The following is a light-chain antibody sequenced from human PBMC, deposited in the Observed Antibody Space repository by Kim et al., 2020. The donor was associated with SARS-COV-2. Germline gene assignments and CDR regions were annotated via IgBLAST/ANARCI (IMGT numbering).Light chain of an antibody. CDR2: DAS. CDR3: QQRNNWLT. CDR1: QSVRDN. Sequence: LSLFPGERATLSCRASQSVRDNLAWYQQKPGQAPRLLIYDASNRATGIPARFSGSGSGTDFTLTISSLQPEDFAVYYCQQRNNWLTFGGGTKLEI. V-gene: IGKV3-11*01. J-gene: IGKJ4*01.